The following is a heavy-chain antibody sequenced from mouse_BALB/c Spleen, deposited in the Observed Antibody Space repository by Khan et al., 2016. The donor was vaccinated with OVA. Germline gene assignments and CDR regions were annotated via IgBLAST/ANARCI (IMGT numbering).Heavy chain of an antibody. J-gene: IGHJ3*01. D-gene: IGHD3-1*01. CDR1: GYSITSGYF. CDR2: IRYDGNS. Sequence: EVQRQESGPGLVKPSQSLSLTCSVTGYSITSGYFWNWIRQFPGNKLEWMGYIRYDGNSNYYPSLKNRISISRDTSKNQFLLKLNSVTPEDTATYYCARGGSSSPAWLTNWGQGTLVTVSA. CDR3: ARGGSSSPAWLTN. V-gene: IGHV3-6*02.